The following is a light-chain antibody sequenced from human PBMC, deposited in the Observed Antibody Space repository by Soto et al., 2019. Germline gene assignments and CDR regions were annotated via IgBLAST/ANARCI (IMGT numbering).Light chain of an antibody. V-gene: IGKV1-9*01. J-gene: IGKJ5*01. Sequence: IQLTQSPSSLSASVGDRVTITCRASQGISSYLAWYQQKPGKAPKLLIYAASTLQSGVPLRFSGSGSGTDFTLTISSLQPEDFATYYCQQLNSLITFGQGTRLEIK. CDR1: QGISSY. CDR2: AAS. CDR3: QQLNSLIT.